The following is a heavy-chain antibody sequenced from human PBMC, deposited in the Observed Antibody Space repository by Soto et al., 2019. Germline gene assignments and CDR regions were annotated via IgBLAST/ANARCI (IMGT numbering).Heavy chain of an antibody. CDR2: INCGSGNT. V-gene: IGHV1-3*01. CDR1: GYNFTTYV. CDR3: ARGYTSGWTFDF. D-gene: IGHD6-19*01. J-gene: IGHJ4*02. Sequence: QVQLVQSGAEMKQPGASASVSCKASGYNFTTYVVHWLRQAPGQGPEWMGWINCGSGNTVYSQKFQGRVTFTRDTFARTAYMDLNSLTSGDTAVYYCARGYTSGWTFDFWGRGTLVTVSS.